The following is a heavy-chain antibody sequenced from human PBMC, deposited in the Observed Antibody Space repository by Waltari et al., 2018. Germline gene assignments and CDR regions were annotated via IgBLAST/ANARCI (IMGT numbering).Heavy chain of an antibody. D-gene: IGHD1-1*01. Sequence: QVQLVQSGAEVKKPGASVKVSCKASGYTFTSYYMHWVRQAPGQGLEWMGIINPSGGSTSYAQKFQGGVTMTRDTSTSTVYMELSSLRSEDTAVYYCARDSAGTTLDYWGQGTLVTVSS. J-gene: IGHJ4*02. CDR3: ARDSAGTTLDY. CDR1: GYTFTSYY. V-gene: IGHV1-46*01. CDR2: INPSGGST.